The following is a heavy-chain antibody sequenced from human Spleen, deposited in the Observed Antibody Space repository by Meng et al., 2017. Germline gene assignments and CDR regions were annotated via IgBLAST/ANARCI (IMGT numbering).Heavy chain of an antibody. Sequence: QPQLQESGPGLVKPSEALARTWAVSGGSISTSGYHWGWIRQPPGKGLEWIGSIGHSGVTYYTPSLRSRFTLSIDTSKSQFSLKLTSVTAADTAVYYCVRSSGWVKTVFDPWGQGTLVTVSS. CDR2: IGHSGVT. J-gene: IGHJ5*02. V-gene: IGHV4-39*01. D-gene: IGHD6-19*01. CDR3: VRSSGWVKTVFDP. CDR1: GGSISTSGYH.